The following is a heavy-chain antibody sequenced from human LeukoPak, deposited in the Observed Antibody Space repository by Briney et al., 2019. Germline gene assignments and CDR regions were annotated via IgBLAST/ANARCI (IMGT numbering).Heavy chain of an antibody. V-gene: IGHV4-61*08. CDR3: ARGEGSYFDY. D-gene: IGHD3-10*01. J-gene: IGHJ4*02. CDR1: GGSISSGDYY. CDR2: IYYSGST. Sequence: SETLSLTCTVSGGSISSGDYYWSWIRQPPGKGLEWIGYIYYSGSTYYNPSLKSRVTISVDTSKNQFSLKLSSVTAADAAVYYCARGEGSYFDYWGQGTLVTVSS.